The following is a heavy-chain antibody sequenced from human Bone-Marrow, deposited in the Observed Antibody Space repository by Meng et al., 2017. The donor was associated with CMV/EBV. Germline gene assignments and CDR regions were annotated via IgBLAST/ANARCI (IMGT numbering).Heavy chain of an antibody. CDR2: ISYDGSNK. J-gene: IGHJ6*02. CDR1: GFTFSSYA. D-gene: IGHD1-26*01. V-gene: IGHV3-30-3*01. Sequence: GGSLRLSCAASGFTFSSYAMHWVRQAPGKGLEWVAVISYDGSNKYYADSVKGRFTISRDNSKNTLYLQMNSLRAEETAVYYCARGYPQGIVGMDVWGQGTTVTVSS. CDR3: ARGYPQGIVGMDV.